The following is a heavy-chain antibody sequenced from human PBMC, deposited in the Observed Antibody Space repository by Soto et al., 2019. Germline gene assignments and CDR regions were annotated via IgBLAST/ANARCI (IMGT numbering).Heavy chain of an antibody. CDR2: ISNNGDT. V-gene: IGHV4-59*02. CDR3: ARTARRFDY. J-gene: IGHJ4*02. CDR1: GASVSGDY. D-gene: IGHD6-6*01. Sequence: PSETLSLTSTVSGASVSGDYWSWIRQPPGKGLECIGYISNNGDTNYSPSLKSRVTMSLDTSRNQFSLKLTSVTAADTAVYYCARTARRFDYWGQGTLVTVSS.